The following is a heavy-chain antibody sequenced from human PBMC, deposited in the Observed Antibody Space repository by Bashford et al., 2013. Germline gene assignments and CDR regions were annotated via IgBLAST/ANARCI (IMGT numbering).Heavy chain of an antibody. J-gene: IGHJ3*01. CDR3: AHRFNGDSHEDGFNF. Sequence: SGPTLVKPTQTLTLTCTFSGFSLSTSGVAVGWIRQPPGRALEWLALIYWSDEKTYSPSLKSRLTITKDTSKNQVVLTMTNMDPVDTATYYCAHRFNGDSHEDGFNFWGQGTMVTVSS. CDR2: IYWSDEK. CDR1: GFSLSTSGVA. V-gene: IGHV2-5*01. D-gene: IGHD3-10*01.